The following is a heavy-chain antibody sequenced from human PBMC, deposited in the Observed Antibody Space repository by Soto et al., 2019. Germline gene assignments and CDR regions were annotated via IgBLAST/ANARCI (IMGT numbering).Heavy chain of an antibody. CDR2: INAGNGNT. D-gene: IGHD2-15*01. CDR3: ARDLGGWPDY. V-gene: IGHV1-3*01. CDR1: GYTLTSYA. J-gene: IGHJ4*02. Sequence: ASVKVFCPGSGYTLTSYAMHLVRQAPGKRLEWMGWINAGNGNTKYSQKFQGRVTITRDTSASTAYMELSSLRSEDTAVYYCARDLGGWPDYWGQGTLVTVS.